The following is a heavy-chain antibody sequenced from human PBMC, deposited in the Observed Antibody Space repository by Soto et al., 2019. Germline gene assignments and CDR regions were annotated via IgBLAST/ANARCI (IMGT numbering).Heavy chain of an antibody. CDR2: ISWNSGNI. J-gene: IGHJ4*02. CDR1: GFTSANYA. D-gene: IGHD1-26*01. CDR3: AKEIVGAINY. Sequence: PGGSMRLSCAASGFTSANYAMHWVRQAPGKCLEGISGISWNSGNIVYADSVKGRVTIDRDNANNDLYLQINSLRPEGTGLYYCAKEIVGAINYWGQGTLVTVSS. V-gene: IGHV3-9*02.